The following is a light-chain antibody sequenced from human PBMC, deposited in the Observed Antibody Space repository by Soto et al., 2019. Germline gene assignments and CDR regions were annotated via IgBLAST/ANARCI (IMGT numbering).Light chain of an antibody. CDR3: LQHNSDPFT. J-gene: IGKJ4*01. CDR2: AAS. CDR1: QGIRND. Sequence: DIQMTQSPSSLSASVGDRVTITCRASQGIRNDLTWYQQKVGKAPKRLISAASSLQSGVPSRFSGRGSGTEFTLTISSLQPEDLATYYCLQHNSDPFTFGGGTKVEIE. V-gene: IGKV1-17*01.